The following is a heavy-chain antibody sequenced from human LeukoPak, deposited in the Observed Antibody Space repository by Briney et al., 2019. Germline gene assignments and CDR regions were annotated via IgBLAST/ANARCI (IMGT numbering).Heavy chain of an antibody. D-gene: IGHD3-10*01. CDR1: GGSISSYY. CDR3: ARVVEWFGEPRDFDY. V-gene: IGHV4-59*01. CDR2: IYYSGST. Sequence: KTSETLSLTCTVSGGSISSYYWSWIRQPPGKGLEWIGYIYYSGSTNYNPSLKSRVTISVDTSKNQFSLKLSSVTAADTAVYYCARVVEWFGEPRDFDYWGQGTLVTVSS. J-gene: IGHJ4*02.